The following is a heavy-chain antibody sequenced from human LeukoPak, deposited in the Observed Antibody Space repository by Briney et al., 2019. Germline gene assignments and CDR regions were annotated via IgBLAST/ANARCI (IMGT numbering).Heavy chain of an antibody. V-gene: IGHV1-46*01. Sequence: GASVKVSCKASGYTFTSYYMHWVRQAPGQGLEWMGIINPSGGSTSYAQKFQGRVTMTRDTSTSTVYMELSSLRSEDTAVYYCYAYGGHLEVDYWGQGTLVTVSS. J-gene: IGHJ4*02. D-gene: IGHD4/OR15-4a*01. CDR2: INPSGGST. CDR1: GYTFTSYY. CDR3: YAYGGHLEVDY.